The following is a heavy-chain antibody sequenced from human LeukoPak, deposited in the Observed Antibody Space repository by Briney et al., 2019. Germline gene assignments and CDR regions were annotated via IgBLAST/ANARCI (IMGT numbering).Heavy chain of an antibody. D-gene: IGHD5-12*01. CDR1: GFAFSSCA. V-gene: IGHV3-43*01. Sequence: PGGSLRLSCAASGFAFSSCAMSWVRQAPGKGLEWVSLISWDGGSTYYADSVKGRFTISRDNSKNSLYLQMNSLRTEDTALYYCAKEMAATSYYYYYMDVWGKGTTVTVSS. CDR3: AKEMAATSYYYYYMDV. CDR2: ISWDGGST. J-gene: IGHJ6*03.